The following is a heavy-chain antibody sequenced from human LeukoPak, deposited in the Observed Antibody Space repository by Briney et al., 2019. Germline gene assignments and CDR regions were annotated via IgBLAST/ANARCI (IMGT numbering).Heavy chain of an antibody. D-gene: IGHD3-22*01. CDR2: IYYSGST. Sequence: SETLSLTCTVSGGSISSSSYYWGWIRQPSGKGLEWIGSIYYSGSTYYNPSLKSRVTISVDTSKNQFSLKLTSVTAADTAVYYCARGYYYDSSGYYWDWGQGTLVTVSS. CDR3: ARGYYYDSSGYYWD. CDR1: GGSISSSSYY. J-gene: IGHJ4*02. V-gene: IGHV4-39*01.